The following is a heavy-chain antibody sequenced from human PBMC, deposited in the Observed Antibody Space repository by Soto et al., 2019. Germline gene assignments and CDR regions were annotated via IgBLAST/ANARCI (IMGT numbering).Heavy chain of an antibody. J-gene: IGHJ5*02. CDR1: GGTFSNSV. Sequence: ASVKVSCKASGGTFSNSVTSWVRQAPGQGLEWMGGIVPIFGKANLAEKFQDRVTITADESTSTAYMKLSSLRSEDTAVYYCARARLRPQGWFDPWGQGTLVTVSS. CDR2: IVPIFGKA. V-gene: IGHV1-69*13. CDR3: ARARLRPQGWFDP. D-gene: IGHD5-12*01.